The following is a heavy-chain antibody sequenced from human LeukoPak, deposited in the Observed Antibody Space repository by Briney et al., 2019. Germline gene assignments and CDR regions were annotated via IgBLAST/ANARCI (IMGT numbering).Heavy chain of an antibody. D-gene: IGHD6-13*01. CDR3: ARPYSSSWYGWFDP. CDR2: VSSGSSYI. CDR1: GFTFSTYG. Sequence: GGSLRLSCAVSGFTFSTYGMNWVRQAPGEGLEWVSSVSSGSSYIYYADSLKGRFTISRDNAKNSLYLQMNSLRAEDTAVYYCARPYSSSWYGWFDPWGQGTLVTVSS. V-gene: IGHV3-21*01. J-gene: IGHJ5*02.